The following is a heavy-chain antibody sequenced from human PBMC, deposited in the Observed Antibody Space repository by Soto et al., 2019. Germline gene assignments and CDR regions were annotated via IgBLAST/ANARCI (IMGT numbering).Heavy chain of an antibody. CDR1: GLTFRSYW. D-gene: IGHD3-22*01. Sequence: PGGSLRLSCVASGLTFRSYWMIWVRQAPGKGLEWVANIREDGGLKYYVDSVKGRFTISRDNSKNTLYLQMNSLRAEDTAVYYCAKEGYYDSSGYHFDPWGQGTLVTSPQ. V-gene: IGHV3-7*03. CDR2: IREDGGLK. J-gene: IGHJ5*02. CDR3: AKEGYYDSSGYHFDP.